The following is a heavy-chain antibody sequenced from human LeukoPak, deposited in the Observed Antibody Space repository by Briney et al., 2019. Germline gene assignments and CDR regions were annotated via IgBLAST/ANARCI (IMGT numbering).Heavy chain of an antibody. Sequence: SETLSLTCAVYGGSFSRYSWSWIRQPPGKGLEWIGEINHSGSTNYNPSLKGRVTISVDTSKNQFSLKLRSVTAADTAVYYCARGGRYCSGGSCYFDYWGQGTLVTVS. CDR1: GGSFSRYS. D-gene: IGHD2-15*01. CDR2: INHSGST. CDR3: ARGGRYCSGGSCYFDY. V-gene: IGHV4-34*01. J-gene: IGHJ4*02.